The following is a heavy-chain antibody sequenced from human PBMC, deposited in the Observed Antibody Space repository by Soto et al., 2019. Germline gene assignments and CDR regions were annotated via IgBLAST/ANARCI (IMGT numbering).Heavy chain of an antibody. J-gene: IGHJ4*02. Sequence: QVHLVQSGAEVKKPGASVKVSCKGSGYTFTSYGITWVRQAPGQGLAWMGWISAHNGNTNYAQKLQGRVTVTRDTSTSTAYMELRSLRSDDTAVDYCARGRYGDYWGQGALVTVSS. D-gene: IGHD1-1*01. CDR3: ARGRYGDY. V-gene: IGHV1-18*01. CDR1: GYTFTSYG. CDR2: ISAHNGNT.